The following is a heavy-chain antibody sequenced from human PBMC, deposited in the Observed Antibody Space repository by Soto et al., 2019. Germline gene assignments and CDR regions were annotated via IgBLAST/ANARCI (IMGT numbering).Heavy chain of an antibody. CDR3: ARGAALYYYYGMDV. D-gene: IGHD6-25*01. CDR1: GFTVSSNY. V-gene: IGHV3-53*01. CDR2: IYSGGST. J-gene: IGHJ6*02. Sequence: EVQLVESGGGLIQPGGSLRLSCAASGFTVSSNYMSWVRQAPGKGLEWVSVIYSGGSTYYADSVKGRFTISRDNSKNTLYLQRNSLRAEDTAVYYCARGAALYYYYGMDVWGQGTTVTVSS.